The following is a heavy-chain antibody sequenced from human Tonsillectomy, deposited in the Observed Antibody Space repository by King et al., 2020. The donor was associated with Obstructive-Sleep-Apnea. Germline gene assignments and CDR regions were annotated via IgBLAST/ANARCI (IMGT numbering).Heavy chain of an antibody. CDR2: IKPGNGDT. CDR1: GYTFTSYT. D-gene: IGHD3-10*01. CDR3: AREGTYCFASGSYYKPYFDY. V-gene: IGHV1-3*01. Sequence: QLVQSGAEVKKPGASVKVSCTASGYTFTSYTMHWVRQAPGQRLEWMGWIKPGNGDTKYSQKFQGRVTITRDTSVSTAYMEVSSLRSEDTALYYCAREGTYCFASGSYYKPYFDYWGQGTLVTVSS. J-gene: IGHJ4*02.